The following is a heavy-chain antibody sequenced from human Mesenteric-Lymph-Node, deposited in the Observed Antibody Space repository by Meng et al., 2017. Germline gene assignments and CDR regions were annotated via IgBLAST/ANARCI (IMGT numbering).Heavy chain of an antibody. V-gene: IGHV3-23*01. Sequence: EVQLLESGGGLVQPGGSLRLSCEGSGYTFSSNAMSLVRQAPGKGLEWISAITSRSGAGTDYIDSVKGRFTISRDNSRNTLYLQMNSLRVEDTAVYYCTKDCYGFHCDWGQGTLVTVSS. J-gene: IGHJ4*02. CDR2: ITSRSGAGT. CDR3: TKDCYGFHCD. D-gene: IGHD3-16*01. CDR1: GYTFSSNA.